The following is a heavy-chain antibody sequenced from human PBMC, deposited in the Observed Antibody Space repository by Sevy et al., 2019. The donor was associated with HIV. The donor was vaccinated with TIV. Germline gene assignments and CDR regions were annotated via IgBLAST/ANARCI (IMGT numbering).Heavy chain of an antibody. J-gene: IGHJ4*02. V-gene: IGHV3-11*01. CDR2: ISSDGGNK. D-gene: IGHD6-6*01. CDR1: GFTFSDYY. Sequence: GGSLRLPCAASGFTFSDYYINWIRQAPGKGLEWVSYISSDGGNKYYENYVKGRFTISRDNAKNSVSLQMNSLRAEDTAVYYCAREDIGGRHFDHWGQGTLVTVSS. CDR3: AREDIGGRHFDH.